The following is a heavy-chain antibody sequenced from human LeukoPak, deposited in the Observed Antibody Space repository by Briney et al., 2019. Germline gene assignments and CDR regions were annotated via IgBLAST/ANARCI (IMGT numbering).Heavy chain of an antibody. CDR3: AKKLALYYNTWQPFDS. V-gene: IGHV3-23*01. Sequence: GRSLRLSCAASGFTFSSYAMSWVRQAPGKGLEWVSTITGYGGGTYYADSVKGRFTISRDNSRNTLYLQMSSLRAEDTAVYYCAKKLALYYNTWQPFDSWGQGALVTVSS. CDR1: GFTFSSYA. D-gene: IGHD3-16*02. CDR2: ITGYGGGT. J-gene: IGHJ4*02.